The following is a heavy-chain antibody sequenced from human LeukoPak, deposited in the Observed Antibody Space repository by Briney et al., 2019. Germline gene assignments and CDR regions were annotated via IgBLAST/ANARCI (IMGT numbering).Heavy chain of an antibody. CDR2: ISDNGSST. V-gene: IGHV3-64D*06. CDR1: GFILRSHA. J-gene: IGHJ4*02. CDR3: VKDNEAGGSPFDR. Sequence: GESLRLSCSASGFILRSHAMHWVRQAPGKGLEYVSRISDNGSSTYYADSVKGRFTIYRDNSKNTLYLQMSSLRAVDTAVYYCVKDNEAGGSPFDRWGQGTLVIVSS. D-gene: IGHD3-10*01.